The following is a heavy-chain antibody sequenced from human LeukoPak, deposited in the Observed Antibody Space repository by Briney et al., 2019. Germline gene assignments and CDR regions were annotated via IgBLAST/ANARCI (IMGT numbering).Heavy chain of an antibody. J-gene: IGHJ4*02. CDR1: GFTFSSYG. Sequence: GGSLRLSCAASGFTFSSYGMHWVRQAPGKGLEWVAFIRYDGSNKYYADSVKGRFTISRDNSKNTLYLQMNSLRAEDTAVYYCAKGWARVVVVAATPNYWGQGTLVTVSS. CDR3: AKGWARVVVVAATPNY. V-gene: IGHV3-30*02. CDR2: IRYDGSNK. D-gene: IGHD2-15*01.